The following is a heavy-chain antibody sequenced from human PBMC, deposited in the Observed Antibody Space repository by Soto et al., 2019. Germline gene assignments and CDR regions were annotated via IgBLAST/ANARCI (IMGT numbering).Heavy chain of an antibody. V-gene: IGHV3-30*18. D-gene: IGHD1-26*01. J-gene: IGHJ4*02. Sequence: QVQLVESGGGVVQPGRSLRLSCAASGFTFSNYGMHWVRQAPGKGLEWVAVISYDGSNEYHADSVKGRFTISRDNSKNTLYLQMNSLRAEDAAVYYCAKVVNTRQLLDPIDYWGQGTLVTVSS. CDR3: AKVVNTRQLLDPIDY. CDR2: ISYDGSNE. CDR1: GFTFSNYG.